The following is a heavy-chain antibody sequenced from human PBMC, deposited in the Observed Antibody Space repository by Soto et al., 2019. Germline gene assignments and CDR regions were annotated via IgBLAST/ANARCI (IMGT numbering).Heavy chain of an antibody. V-gene: IGHV3-30-3*01. D-gene: IGHD2-8*01. Sequence: GGSLRLSCAASGFTFSSYAMHWVRQAPGKGLEWVAVISYDGSNKYYADSVKGRFTISRDNSKNTLYLQMNSLRAEDTAVYYCARDWADIVLMVYALDVWGQGTTVTVSS. CDR3: ARDWADIVLMVYALDV. J-gene: IGHJ6*02. CDR2: ISYDGSNK. CDR1: GFTFSSYA.